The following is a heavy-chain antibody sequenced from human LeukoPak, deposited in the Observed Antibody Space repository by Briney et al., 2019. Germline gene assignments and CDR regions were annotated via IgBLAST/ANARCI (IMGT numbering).Heavy chain of an antibody. CDR3: ARDLRDTAMLDY. CDR1: GFTFSSYA. D-gene: IGHD5-18*01. Sequence: QAGGSLRLSCAASGFTFSSYAMNWVRQAPGKGLEWVAVISYDGSNKYYADSVKGRFTISRDNSKNTLYLQMNSLRAEDTALYYCARDLRDTAMLDYWGQGTLVTVSS. V-gene: IGHV3-30-3*01. CDR2: ISYDGSNK. J-gene: IGHJ4*02.